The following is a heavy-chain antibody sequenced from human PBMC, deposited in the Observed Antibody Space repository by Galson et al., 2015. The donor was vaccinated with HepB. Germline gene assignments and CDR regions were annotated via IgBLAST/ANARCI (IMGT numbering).Heavy chain of an antibody. V-gene: IGHV3-23*01. CDR3: AKDLSPGRSEMDTFDI. Sequence: SLRLACAASGFTVSRSAMSCARQAPGKALEWVSAISDSGGTTYLPDSVKGRFTISRDSSKNTLYLQMNSLRAEDTAVYYCAKDLSPGRSEMDTFDIWGQGTMVTVSS. D-gene: IGHD5-24*01. CDR2: ISDSGGTT. CDR1: GFTVSRSA. J-gene: IGHJ3*02.